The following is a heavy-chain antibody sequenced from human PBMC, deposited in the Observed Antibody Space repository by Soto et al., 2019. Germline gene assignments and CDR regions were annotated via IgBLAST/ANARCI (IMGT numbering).Heavy chain of an antibody. V-gene: IGHV1-18*01. J-gene: IGHJ4*02. CDR2: ISTYNGNT. CDR1: GYTFTNYG. D-gene: IGHD3-3*01. CDR3: ARVLARYYDFWGGYFEY. Sequence: QVQLVQSGAEVKKPGASVKVSCKASGYTFTNYGISWVRQAPGQGLEWMGWISTYNGNTNYAQNLQDRVTMNTDTSTSTAYMELRSLRSDDTAVFYCARVLARYYDFWGGYFEYWGQGSLVTVSS.